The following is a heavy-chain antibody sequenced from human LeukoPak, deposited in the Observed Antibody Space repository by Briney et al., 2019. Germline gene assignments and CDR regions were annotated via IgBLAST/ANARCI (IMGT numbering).Heavy chain of an antibody. J-gene: IGHJ4*02. D-gene: IGHD2-15*01. Sequence: ASVKVSCKASAYTFAGYYLFWVRQAPGQGLEWMGWINPNTGDTKYGQKFQGRVTLTRDTSIRTTYMELSSLRSDDTAVYYCARDERYCNGDNHYPDLGYWGQGTLVTVSS. CDR1: AYTFAGYY. CDR2: INPNTGDT. CDR3: ARDERYCNGDNHYPDLGY. V-gene: IGHV1-2*02.